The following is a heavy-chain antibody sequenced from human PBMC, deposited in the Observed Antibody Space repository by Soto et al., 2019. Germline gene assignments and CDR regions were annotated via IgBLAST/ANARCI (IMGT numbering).Heavy chain of an antibody. J-gene: IGHJ4*02. CDR2: IYHSGST. CDR3: ARDEHMSDSGYDYGFDY. D-gene: IGHD5-12*01. CDR1: GGSISSSNW. Sequence: PSETLSLTCAVSGGSISSSNWWSWVRQPPGKGLEWIGEIYHSGSTNYNPSLKSRVTISVDKSKNQFSLKLSSVTAADTAVYYCARDEHMSDSGYDYGFDYWGQGTLVTVSS. V-gene: IGHV4-4*02.